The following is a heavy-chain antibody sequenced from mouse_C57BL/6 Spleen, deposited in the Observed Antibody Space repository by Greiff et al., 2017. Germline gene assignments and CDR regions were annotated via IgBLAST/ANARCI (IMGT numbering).Heavy chain of an antibody. CDR3: ARSREGDY. V-gene: IGHV1-69*01. CDR2: IDPSDSYT. CDR1: GYTFTSYW. Sequence: VQLQQSGAELVMPGASVKLSCKASGYTFTSYWMHWVKQRPGQGLEWIGEIDPSDSYTNYNQKFKGKSTLTVDKSSSTAYMQLSSLTSEDSAVYYCARSREGDYWGQGTSVTVSS. J-gene: IGHJ4*01.